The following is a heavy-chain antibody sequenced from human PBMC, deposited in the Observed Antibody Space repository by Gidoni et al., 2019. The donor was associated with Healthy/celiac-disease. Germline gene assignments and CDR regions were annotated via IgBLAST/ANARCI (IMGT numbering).Heavy chain of an antibody. V-gene: IGHV4-39*01. CDR1: GGSISSSSYY. D-gene: IGHD1-26*01. CDR3: ARYSGSYLDAFDI. CDR2: IYYSGST. Sequence: QLQLQESGPGLVKPSETLSLTCTVSGGSISSSSYYWGWIRQPPGKGLEWIGSIYYSGSTYYHPSLKIRVTISVDTSTNQFSLKLSSVTAADTAVYYFARYSGSYLDAFDIWGQGTMVTVSS. J-gene: IGHJ3*02.